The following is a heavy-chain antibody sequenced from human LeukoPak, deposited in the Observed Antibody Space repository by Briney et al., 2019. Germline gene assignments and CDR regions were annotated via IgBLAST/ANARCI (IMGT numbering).Heavy chain of an antibody. D-gene: IGHD3-22*01. CDR1: GFTFSSYG. Sequence: GGSLRLSCAASGFTFSSYGMHWVRQAPGKGLEWVAVIWYDGSNKYYADSVKGRFTISRDNSKNTLYLQMNSLRAEDTAVYYCARDTTYYYDSSGYRLPDYWGQGTLVTVTS. CDR2: IWYDGSNK. J-gene: IGHJ4*02. V-gene: IGHV3-33*01. CDR3: ARDTTYYYDSSGYRLPDY.